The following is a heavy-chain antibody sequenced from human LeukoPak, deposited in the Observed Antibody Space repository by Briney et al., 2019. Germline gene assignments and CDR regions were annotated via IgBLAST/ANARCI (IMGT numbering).Heavy chain of an antibody. D-gene: IGHD1-26*01. CDR1: GFTFSGSA. CDR3: TRLLRYSGGYYVGDDAFDI. Sequence: GGSLRLSCAASGFTFSGSAMHWVRQASGKGLEWVGRIRSKANSYATAYAASVKGRFTISRDDSKNTAYLQMNSLKTEDTAVYYCTRLLRYSGGYYVGDDAFDIWGQGTMVTVSS. CDR2: IRSKANSYAT. J-gene: IGHJ3*02. V-gene: IGHV3-73*01.